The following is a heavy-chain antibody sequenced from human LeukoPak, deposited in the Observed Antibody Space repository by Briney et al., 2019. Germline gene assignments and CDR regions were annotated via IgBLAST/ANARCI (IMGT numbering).Heavy chain of an antibody. CDR1: GGSISSYY. CDR2: IYYSGST. V-gene: IGHV4-59*12. J-gene: IGHJ5*02. Sequence: SETLSLTCTVSGGSISSYYWSWIRQPPGKGLEWIGYIYYSGSTNYNPSLKSRVTMSVDTSKNQFSLKLSSVTAADTAVYYCARDGPYCSSTSCYSMTHSPWGQGTLVTVSS. CDR3: ARDGPYCSSTSCYSMTHSP. D-gene: IGHD2-2*01.